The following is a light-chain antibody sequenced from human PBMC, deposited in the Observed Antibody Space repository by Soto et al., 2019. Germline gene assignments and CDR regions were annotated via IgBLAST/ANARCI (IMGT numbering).Light chain of an antibody. CDR1: SSDVGAYNY. CDR2: DVS. J-gene: IGLJ2*01. V-gene: IGLV2-14*03. Sequence: QSALTQPASVSGSPGQSITISCTGTSSDVGAYNYVSWYQQHPGKAPKLLIYDVSSRPSGISNRFFGSKSGNTASLIISWLQAEDEADYYCSSSARSNTLVFGGGTKLTVL. CDR3: SSSARSNTLV.